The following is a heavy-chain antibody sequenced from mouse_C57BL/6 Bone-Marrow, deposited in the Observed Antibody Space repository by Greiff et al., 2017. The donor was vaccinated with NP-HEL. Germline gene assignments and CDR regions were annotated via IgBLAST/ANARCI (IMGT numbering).Heavy chain of an antibody. CDR1: GFTFSNYW. CDR2: IRLKSDNYAT. D-gene: IGHD2-1*01. V-gene: IGHV6-3*01. CDR3: TSYYGKGEWYVDV. Sequence: EVKLVESGGGLVQPGGSMKLSCVASGFTFSNYWMNWVRQSPEKGLEWVAQIRLKSDNYATHYAESVKGRFTISRDDSKSSVYLQMNNLRAEDTGIYYCTSYYGKGEWYVDVWGTGTTVTVSS. J-gene: IGHJ1*03.